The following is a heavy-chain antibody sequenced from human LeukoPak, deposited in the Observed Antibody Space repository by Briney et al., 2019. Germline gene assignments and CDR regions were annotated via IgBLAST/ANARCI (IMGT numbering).Heavy chain of an antibody. J-gene: IGHJ4*02. CDR3: ATLTGTTYPYYFDF. V-gene: IGHV4-59*01. CDR1: GASIRHYY. D-gene: IGHD1-20*01. Sequence: SETLSLTCTVSGASIRHYYWSWIRQPPGKGLEWIGNLYHSGSPNYNPSLKSRVTISIDTAKNQFSLRLRSVTAADTAVYYCATLTGTTYPYYFDFWGQATLVTVSS. CDR2: LYHSGSP.